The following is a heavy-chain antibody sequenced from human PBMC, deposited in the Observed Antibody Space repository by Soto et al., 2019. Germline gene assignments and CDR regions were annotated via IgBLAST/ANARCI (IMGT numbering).Heavy chain of an antibody. CDR3: ARDPGDAVAGTNWFDP. CDR2: IYYSGST. Sequence: SETLSLTCTVSGGSISHYYWSWIRQPPGKGLEWIGYIYYSGSTNYNPSLKSRVTISVDTSKNQFSLKLSSVTAANTAVYYCARDPGDAVAGTNWFDPWGQGTLVTVSS. CDR1: GGSISHYY. D-gene: IGHD6-19*01. J-gene: IGHJ5*02. V-gene: IGHV4-59*01.